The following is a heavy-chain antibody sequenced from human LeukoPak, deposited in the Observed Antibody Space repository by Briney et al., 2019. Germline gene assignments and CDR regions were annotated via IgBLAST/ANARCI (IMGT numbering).Heavy chain of an antibody. CDR1: GGSISSGSYY. CDR3: ARGAIPGRMAAAGKSWFDP. D-gene: IGHD6-13*01. V-gene: IGHV4-39*01. CDR2: IYYNGNT. J-gene: IGHJ5*02. Sequence: SETLSLTCSVSGGSISSGSYYWGWIRQPPGKGLEWIGSIYYNGNTHYNPSLKSRVSISVDTSKNQFSLKLSSVTAADTAVYYSARGAIPGRMAAAGKSWFDPWGQGTLVTVSS.